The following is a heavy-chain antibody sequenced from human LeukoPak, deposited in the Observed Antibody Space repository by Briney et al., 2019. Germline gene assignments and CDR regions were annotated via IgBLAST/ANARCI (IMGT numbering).Heavy chain of an antibody. CDR3: ARWDLSGSYFDY. CDR2: MNPNSGNT. J-gene: IGHJ4*02. Sequence: ASVKVSCKASGYTFTSYDINWVRQATGQGLEWMGWMNPNSGNTGYAQKFQGRVTITADKSTSTAYMELSSLRSEDTAVYYCARWDLSGSYFDYWGQGTLVTVSP. CDR1: GYTFTSYD. D-gene: IGHD1-26*01. V-gene: IGHV1-8*01.